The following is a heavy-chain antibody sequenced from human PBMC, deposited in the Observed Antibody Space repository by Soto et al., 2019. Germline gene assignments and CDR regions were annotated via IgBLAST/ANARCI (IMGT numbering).Heavy chain of an antibody. CDR2: IYHGGGGRIT. Sequence: QVQLQESGPGLVEPSGTLSLTCAVSSGSISSNDWWTWVRQSPGKGLEWIGEIYHGGGGRITNYNPAFMSRVTISVNKSSSQFSLRLNSVTAAHTAMYYCAITTRAYCTPDIWGQGTMVTVSS. J-gene: IGHJ3*02. D-gene: IGHD2-8*01. CDR1: SGSISSNDW. CDR3: AITTRAYCTPDI. V-gene: IGHV4-4*02.